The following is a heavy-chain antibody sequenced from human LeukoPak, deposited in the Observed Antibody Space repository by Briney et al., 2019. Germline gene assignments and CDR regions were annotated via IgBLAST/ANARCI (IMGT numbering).Heavy chain of an antibody. Sequence: SETLSLTCTVSGGSISNYYWSWIRQPPGKGLEWIGFIYYSGSTNYNPSLKSRVTISVDTSKNQFSLKLSSVTAADTAVYYCAREGASGGVLVWGQGTMVTVSS. D-gene: IGHD2-15*01. V-gene: IGHV4-59*01. CDR2: IYYSGST. J-gene: IGHJ3*01. CDR1: GGSISNYY. CDR3: AREGASGGVLV.